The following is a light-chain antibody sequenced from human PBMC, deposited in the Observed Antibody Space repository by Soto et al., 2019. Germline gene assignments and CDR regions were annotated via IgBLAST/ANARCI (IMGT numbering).Light chain of an antibody. CDR3: QQYGTSPQG. V-gene: IGKV3-20*01. CDR1: QSVSSSY. Sequence: IVLTQSPGTLSLSPGERATLSCRASQSVSSSYLAWYQQKPGQDPRLLIYAASSRATGIPDRFSGSGSGTDFTLTISRLEPEDFEVYYCQQYGTSPQGFGPGTKVDI. J-gene: IGKJ3*01. CDR2: AAS.